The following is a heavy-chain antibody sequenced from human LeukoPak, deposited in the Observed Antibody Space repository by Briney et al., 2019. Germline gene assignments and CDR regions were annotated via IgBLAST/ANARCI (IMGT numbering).Heavy chain of an antibody. CDR1: GGSFSGYY. CDR2: INHSGST. J-gene: IGHJ4*02. CDR3: ARGIAAASPY. Sequence: KTSETLSLTCAVYGGSFSGYYWSWIRQPPGKGLEWIGEINHSGSTDYNPSLKSRVTISVDTSKNQFSLKLSSVTAADTAVYYCARGIAAASPYWGQGTLVTVSS. D-gene: IGHD6-13*01. V-gene: IGHV4-34*01.